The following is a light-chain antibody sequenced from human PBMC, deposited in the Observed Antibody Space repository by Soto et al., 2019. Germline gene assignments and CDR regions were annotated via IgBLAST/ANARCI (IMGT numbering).Light chain of an antibody. V-gene: IGKV1-27*01. CDR1: QGISNY. CDR2: AAS. Sequence: DIQMTQSPSSLSASVGDRVTITCRASQGISNYLAWYQQKPGKVPKILIYAASTLQSGVPSRFSGSGSGTDFTLTISGLQPEDVATYYCQKYNSAPRTFGPGTKVDIK. J-gene: IGKJ3*01. CDR3: QKYNSAPRT.